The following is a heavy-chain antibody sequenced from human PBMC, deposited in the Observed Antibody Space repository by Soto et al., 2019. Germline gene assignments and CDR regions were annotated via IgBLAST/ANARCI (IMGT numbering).Heavy chain of an antibody. CDR3: ARAPVGLDTVSYFDY. D-gene: IGHD4-4*01. CDR1: GDSVSSVGFH. CDR2: IYNGGST. J-gene: IGHJ4*02. V-gene: IGHV4-30-4*01. Sequence: SETLSLTCTVSGDSVSSVGFHWAWLRRPPGKGLEWIGYIYNGGSTYYRPSLESRMPMSLDATRNHYSLRLTSVTAADTAVYFCARAPVGLDTVSYFDYWGQGKLVTVSS.